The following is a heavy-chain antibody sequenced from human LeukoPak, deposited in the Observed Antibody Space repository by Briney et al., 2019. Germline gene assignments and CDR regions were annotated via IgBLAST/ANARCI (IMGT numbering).Heavy chain of an antibody. Sequence: GKPLRLSCAASGFTFNNYGMHWVRQAPGKGLEWVAVISYDGRNKHYPDSVKGRFTISRDISTDTLWLQMDSLRTEDTAVYYCAKGPLRGTAAAIDYWGQGTLVTVSS. J-gene: IGHJ4*02. V-gene: IGHV3-30*18. D-gene: IGHD2-2*01. CDR1: GFTFNNYG. CDR2: ISYDGRNK. CDR3: AKGPLRGTAAAIDY.